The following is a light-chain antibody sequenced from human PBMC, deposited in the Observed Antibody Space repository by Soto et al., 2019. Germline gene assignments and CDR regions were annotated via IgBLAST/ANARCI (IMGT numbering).Light chain of an antibody. Sequence: DVVPTPSPLSLPVTLGQRASISCMSNKSLVHSDGIAYFSWFQQRPGRSPRXLIYKVSNRDSGVPARFSGSGSGTDFELKISRVEAEDVGVYECMQGTHWTITVGQGTRLENK. CDR3: MQGTHWTIT. CDR2: KVS. V-gene: IGKV2-30*02. J-gene: IGKJ5*01. CDR1: KSLVHSDGIAY.